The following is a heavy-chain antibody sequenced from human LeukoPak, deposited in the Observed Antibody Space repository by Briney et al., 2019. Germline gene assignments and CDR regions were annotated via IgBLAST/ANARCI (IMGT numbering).Heavy chain of an antibody. CDR3: AKDVLTTMVRGVIITGLFDY. V-gene: IGHV3-23*01. CDR1: GFTFSSYA. Sequence: GGSLRLSCAASGFTFSSYAMSWVRQAPGKGLEWVSAISGSGGSTYYADSVKGRFTISRDNSKNTLYLQMNSLRAEDTAVYYCAKDVLTTMVRGVIITGLFDYWGQGTLVTVSS. J-gene: IGHJ4*02. D-gene: IGHD3-10*01. CDR2: ISGSGGST.